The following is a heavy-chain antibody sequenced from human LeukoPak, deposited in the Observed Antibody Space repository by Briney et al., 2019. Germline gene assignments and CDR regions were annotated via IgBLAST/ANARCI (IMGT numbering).Heavy chain of an antibody. V-gene: IGHV4-59*04. CDR1: GGSVSSYY. J-gene: IGHJ5*02. Sequence: PSETLSLTCTVSGGSVSSYYWAWIRQPPGKGLEWIGNFYHSGTAYYNPSLESRATIFVDTSKNQSSLVLKSVTATDAAVYYCVWGRFSTSSNWFDPWGQGTLVTVSS. D-gene: IGHD3-3*01. CDR2: FYHSGTA. CDR3: VWGRFSTSSNWFDP.